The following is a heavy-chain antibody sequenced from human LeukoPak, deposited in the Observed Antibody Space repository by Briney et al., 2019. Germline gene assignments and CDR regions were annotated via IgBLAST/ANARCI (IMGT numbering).Heavy chain of an antibody. CDR1: GFTVSSNY. J-gene: IGHJ3*02. CDR2: IYSGGNT. V-gene: IGHV3-66*01. D-gene: IGHD1-1*01. Sequence: GSLRLSCAASGFTVSSNYMSWVRQAPGEGLEWLSIIYSGGNTYYADSGKGRFTISRDNSKNTLFLQMNSLRAEDTAVYYCARVIVHTTYDAFDIWGQGTMVTVSS. CDR3: ARVIVHTTYDAFDI.